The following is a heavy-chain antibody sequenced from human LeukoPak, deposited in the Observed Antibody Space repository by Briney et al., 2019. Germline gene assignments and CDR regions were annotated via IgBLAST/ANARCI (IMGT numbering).Heavy chain of an antibody. V-gene: IGHV4-4*07. J-gene: IGHJ4*02. Sequence: SETLSLTCTVSGGSISSYYWSWIRQPAGKGLEWIGRIYISGSTNYNPSLKSRVTMSVDTSKNQFSLKLSSVTAADMAVYYCARVDAGDLSLYLRFDYWGQGTLVTVSS. CDR1: GGSISSYY. CDR2: IYISGST. D-gene: IGHD3-16*02. CDR3: ARVDAGDLSLYLRFDY.